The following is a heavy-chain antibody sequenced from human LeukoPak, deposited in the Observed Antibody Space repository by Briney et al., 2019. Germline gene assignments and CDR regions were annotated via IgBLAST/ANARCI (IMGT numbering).Heavy chain of an antibody. Sequence: SETLSLTCTVSGYSISSGYYWGWIRQPPGKGLEWIGTIYYTGTTYYNPSLKSRVTISIDRSKEQFSLKLSSVSAADTAIFYCAREKWDDGFDIWGRGTVVTVSS. CDR3: AREKWDDGFDI. V-gene: IGHV4-38-2*02. CDR1: GYSISSGYY. CDR2: IYYTGTT. J-gene: IGHJ3*02. D-gene: IGHD1-26*01.